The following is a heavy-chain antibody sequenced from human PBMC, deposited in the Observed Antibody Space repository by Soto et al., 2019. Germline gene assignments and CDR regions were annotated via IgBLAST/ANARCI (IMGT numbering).Heavy chain of an antibody. Sequence: QITLKESGPTLVKPTQTLTLTCTFSGFSLSTSGVGVGWIRQPPGKALEWLALIYWDDDKRYSPSLKSRLTIPKDTSKDQVVLKTTSLDPVDTATYYCAQTDSGDYEVYWGQGTLVTVSS. CDR3: AQTDSGDYEVY. D-gene: IGHD4-17*01. J-gene: IGHJ4*02. CDR2: IYWDDDK. CDR1: GFSLSTSGVG. V-gene: IGHV2-5*02.